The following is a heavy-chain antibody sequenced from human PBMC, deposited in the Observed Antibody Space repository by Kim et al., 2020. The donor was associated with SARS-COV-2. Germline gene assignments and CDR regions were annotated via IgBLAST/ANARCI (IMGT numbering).Heavy chain of an antibody. CDR2: IIPIFGTA. D-gene: IGHD2-15*01. J-gene: IGHJ6*02. Sequence: SVKVSCKASGGTFSSYAISWVRQAPGQGLEWMGGIIPIFGTANYAQKFQGRVTITADESTSTAYMELSSLRSEDTAVYYCARGYCSGGSCSLGYYYGMDVWGQGTTDTVSS. CDR3: ARGYCSGGSCSLGYYYGMDV. CDR1: GGTFSSYA. V-gene: IGHV1-69*13.